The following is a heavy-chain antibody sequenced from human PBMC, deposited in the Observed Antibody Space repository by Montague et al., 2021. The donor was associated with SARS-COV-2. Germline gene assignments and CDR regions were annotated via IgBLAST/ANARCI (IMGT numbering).Heavy chain of an antibody. CDR2: IYRSGSS. D-gene: IGHD4-11*01. J-gene: IGHJ4*02. V-gene: IGHV4-61*02. Sequence: TLSLTCTVSSGSISRGYYYWSWIRLPAGKGLEWIGRIYRSGSSNYNPSLESRVVLSVDTSRNQFSMKMTSVTAADTAMYYCARGVDAGVVTVTGGFDSWGQGTLVIVSS. CDR1: SGSISRGYYY. CDR3: ARGVDAGVVTVTGGFDS.